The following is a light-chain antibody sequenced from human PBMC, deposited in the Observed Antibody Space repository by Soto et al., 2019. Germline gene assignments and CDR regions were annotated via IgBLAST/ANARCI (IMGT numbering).Light chain of an antibody. CDR2: ADN. Sequence: QSVLTQPPSVSGAPGQRVTIPCPGSSSNIGAGFDVLWYQQLPGTAPKLLIYADNIRPSGVADRFSGSKSGTSASLAITGLQAEDEADYYCQSYDSSLSVYVVFGGGTKLTVL. CDR1: SSNIGAGFD. CDR3: QSYDSSLSVYVV. J-gene: IGLJ2*01. V-gene: IGLV1-40*01.